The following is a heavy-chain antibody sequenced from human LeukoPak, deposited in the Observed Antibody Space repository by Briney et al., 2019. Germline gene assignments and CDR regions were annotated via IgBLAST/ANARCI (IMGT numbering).Heavy chain of an antibody. Sequence: SVKVSCQGSGGTFSSYAIRWVGQAPGQGLEWMGGAIPIFCTANYAQKFQGRVTITADKSTSTAYMELSSLRSEDTAVYYCARVIVATISSAWDYYYMDVWGKGTTVTVSS. CDR3: ARVIVATISSAWDYYYMDV. J-gene: IGHJ6*03. CDR1: GGTFSSYA. CDR2: AIPIFCTA. V-gene: IGHV1-69*06. D-gene: IGHD5-12*01.